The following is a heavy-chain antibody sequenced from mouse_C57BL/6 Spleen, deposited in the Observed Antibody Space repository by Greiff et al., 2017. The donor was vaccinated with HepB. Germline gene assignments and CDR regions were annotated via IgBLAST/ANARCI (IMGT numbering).Heavy chain of an antibody. V-gene: IGHV1-59*01. Sequence: QVQLQQPGAELVRPGTSVKLSCKASGYTFTSYWMHWVKQRPGQGLEWIGVIDPSDSYTNYNQKFKGKATLTVDTSSSTAYMQLSSLTSEDSAVYYCARLGSSYWYFDVWGTGTTVTVSS. CDR1: GYTFTSYW. CDR2: IDPSDSYT. D-gene: IGHD1-1*01. CDR3: ARLGSSYWYFDV. J-gene: IGHJ1*03.